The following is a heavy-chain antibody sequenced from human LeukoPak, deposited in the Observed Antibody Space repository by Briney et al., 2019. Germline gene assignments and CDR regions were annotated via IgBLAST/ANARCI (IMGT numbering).Heavy chain of an antibody. D-gene: IGHD2-2*01. J-gene: IGHJ3*02. Sequence: GGSLRLSCAASGFTFSSYAMSWVRQAPGKGLEWVSAISGSGGSTYYADSVKGRFTISRDNSKNTLYLQMNSLRAEDTAVYYCAKVRLYCSSTSCHDAFDIWGQGTMVTVSS. V-gene: IGHV3-23*01. CDR3: AKVRLYCSSTSCHDAFDI. CDR1: GFTFSSYA. CDR2: ISGSGGST.